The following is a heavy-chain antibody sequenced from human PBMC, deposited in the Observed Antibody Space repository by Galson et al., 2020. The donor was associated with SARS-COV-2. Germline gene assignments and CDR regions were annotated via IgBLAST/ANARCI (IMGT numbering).Heavy chain of an antibody. CDR1: GFSLSTSGMC. CDR2: IAWDDDK. Sequence: SGPTLVKPTQTLTLTCTFSGFSLSTSGMCVSWIRQPPGKALEWLARIAWDDDKYYSTSLKTRRTISKDTSKNQVVLTMTNMDPVDTATYYCARMVVWGVTYGCWGQGTLVTVSS. CDR3: ARMVVWGVTYGC. V-gene: IGHV2-70*11. D-gene: IGHD3-10*01. J-gene: IGHJ4*02.